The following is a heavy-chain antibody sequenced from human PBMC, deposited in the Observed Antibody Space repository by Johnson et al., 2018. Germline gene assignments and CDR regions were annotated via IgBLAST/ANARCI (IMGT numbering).Heavy chain of an antibody. CDR1: GFTFSSYA. D-gene: IGHD4-17*01. Sequence: QVQLVESGGGVVHPGRSLRLSCAASGFTFSSYAMHWVRQAPGKGLEWVEVISYDGYNKFYADSVKGRFTISRDTSKKTLYLQMNSLRAEDTAVYYCARVPNDYGYNTDAFDIWGQGTMGTVAS. CDR3: ARVPNDYGYNTDAFDI. CDR2: ISYDGYNK. J-gene: IGHJ3*02. V-gene: IGHV3-30*03.